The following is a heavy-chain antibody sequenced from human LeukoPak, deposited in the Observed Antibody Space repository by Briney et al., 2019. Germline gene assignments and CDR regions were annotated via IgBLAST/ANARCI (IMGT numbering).Heavy chain of an antibody. D-gene: IGHD3-22*01. V-gene: IGHV3-30*18. CDR1: GFTFSTYG. CDR2: ISYDGNKK. Sequence: GGSLRLSCAASGFTFSTYGMHWVRQAPGKGLEWVAVISYDGNKKYSADSVKGRFTISRDNSENTLYLQMNSLRADDTAVYYCAKDTGAYYYDSSDNPEPLSYWGQGTLVTVSS. J-gene: IGHJ4*02. CDR3: AKDTGAYYYDSSDNPEPLSY.